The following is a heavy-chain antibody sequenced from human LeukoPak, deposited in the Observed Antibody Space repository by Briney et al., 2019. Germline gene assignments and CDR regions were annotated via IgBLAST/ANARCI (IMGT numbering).Heavy chain of an antibody. Sequence: GGSLRLSCAASGFTFSNYMMHWVRQAPGKGLVWVSRIKSGGITITYADSVKGRFTISRDNAKNTLYLQMNSLRAEDTAVYYCLRDLNWSLDQWGQGTLVTVSS. V-gene: IGHV3-74*01. CDR3: LRDLNWSLDQ. CDR1: GFTFSNYM. D-gene: IGHD1-20*01. CDR2: IKSGGITI. J-gene: IGHJ4*02.